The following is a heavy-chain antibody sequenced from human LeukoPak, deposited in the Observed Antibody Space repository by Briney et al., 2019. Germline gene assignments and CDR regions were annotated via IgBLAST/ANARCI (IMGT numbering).Heavy chain of an antibody. CDR2: IYYSGST. CDR3: ARIPYYYDSSESNDAFDI. J-gene: IGHJ3*02. V-gene: IGHV4-59*01. D-gene: IGHD3-22*01. CDR1: GGSISSYY. Sequence: SETLSLTCTVSGGSISSYYWSWIRQPPGKGLEWIGYIYYSGSTNYNPSLKSRVTISVDTSKNQFSLKLSSVTAADTAVYYCARIPYYYDSSESNDAFDIWGQGTMVTVSS.